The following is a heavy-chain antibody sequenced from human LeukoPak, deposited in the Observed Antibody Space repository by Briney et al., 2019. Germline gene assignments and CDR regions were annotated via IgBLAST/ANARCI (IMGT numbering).Heavy chain of an antibody. J-gene: IGHJ4*02. Sequence: PGGSLRLSCAASGFTFSSYTMHWIRQAPGKGLEWVSSISGSNSYIFYADSVKGRFTVSRDNAKDSLYLQMNSLRAEDTGVYYCAKDHYWSIDYWGRGTLVTVSS. D-gene: IGHD3-3*01. CDR1: GFTFSSYT. CDR3: AKDHYWSIDY. CDR2: ISGSNSYI. V-gene: IGHV3-21*01.